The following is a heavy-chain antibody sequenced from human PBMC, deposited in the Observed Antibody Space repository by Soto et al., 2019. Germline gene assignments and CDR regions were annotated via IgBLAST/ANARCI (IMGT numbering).Heavy chain of an antibody. CDR1: EFTFSSYS. Sequence: EVQLVESGGGLIQPGGSLRLSCAASEFTFSSYSMNWVRQAPGKGLEWVSYISGGSISSTIYYADSEKGRFTISRDNAKISLYLQMNSLRAEDTAVYYCATGYFDLWGRGTLVTVSS. CDR2: ISGGSISSTI. CDR3: ATGYFDL. J-gene: IGHJ2*01. V-gene: IGHV3-48*01.